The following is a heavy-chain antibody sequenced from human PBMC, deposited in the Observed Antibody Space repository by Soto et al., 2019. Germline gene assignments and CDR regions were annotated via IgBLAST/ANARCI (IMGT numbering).Heavy chain of an antibody. D-gene: IGHD6-6*01. CDR1: GFTFSDYT. J-gene: IGHJ6*02. CDR2: ITSSTSYI. CDR3: ARMSIVGRRDYYYGMDV. V-gene: IGHV3-21*01. Sequence: PWGSLLLSCAASGFTFSDYTVNWVRQAPGSGLEWVSSITSSTSYIYYADSVKGRFTISRDNAKNSLYLQMKSLRAEDTAVYYCARMSIVGRRDYYYGMDVWGQGTPVTVSS.